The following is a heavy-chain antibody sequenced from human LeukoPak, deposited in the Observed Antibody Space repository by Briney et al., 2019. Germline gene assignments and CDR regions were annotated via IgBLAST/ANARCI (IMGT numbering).Heavy chain of an antibody. V-gene: IGHV4-39*07. CDR2: IYYSGST. D-gene: IGHD6-13*01. Sequence: SETLSLTCTVSGGSISSSSYYWGWIRQPPGKGLEWIGSIYYSGSTYYNPSLKSRVTISVDTSKNQFSLKLSSVTAADTAVYYCARGLASSSWYIPFDYWGQGTLVTVSS. CDR3: ARGLASSSWYIPFDY. CDR1: GGSISSSSYY. J-gene: IGHJ4*02.